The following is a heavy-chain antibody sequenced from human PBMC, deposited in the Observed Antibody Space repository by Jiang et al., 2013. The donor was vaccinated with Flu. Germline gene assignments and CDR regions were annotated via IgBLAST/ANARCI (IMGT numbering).Heavy chain of an antibody. D-gene: IGHD2-15*01. CDR2: IYHSGST. CDR3: AREGYCSGGSCYSVFDY. J-gene: IGHJ4*02. CDR1: VAPSAVVVTP. Sequence: SGLVKPSQTLSLTRAVSVAPSAVVVTPGAGSGSTRKGLEWIGYIYHSGSTYYNPSLKSRVTISVDRSKNQFSLKLSSVTAADTAVYYCAREGYCSGGSCYSVFDYWGQGTLVTVSS. V-gene: IGHV4-30-2*01.